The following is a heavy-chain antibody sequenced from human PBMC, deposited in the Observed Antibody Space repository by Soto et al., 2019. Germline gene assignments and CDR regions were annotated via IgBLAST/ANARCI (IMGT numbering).Heavy chain of an antibody. CDR1: GFTLSDYY. V-gene: IGHV3-11*05. D-gene: IGHD5-18*01. Sequence: GGSLRISFVASGFTLSDYYMSWIRQAPGKGLEWVSYISSSSSYTNYADSVKGRFTISRDNAKNSLYLQMNSLRAEDTAVYYCARDKSFGYSYGSPWGQGTLVTVSS. CDR2: ISSSSSYT. J-gene: IGHJ5*02. CDR3: ARDKSFGYSYGSP.